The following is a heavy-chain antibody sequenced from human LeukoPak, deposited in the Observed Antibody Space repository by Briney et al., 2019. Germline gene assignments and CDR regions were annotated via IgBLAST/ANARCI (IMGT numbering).Heavy chain of an antibody. Sequence: PGRSLRLSCAASGFTFSSYGMHWVRQAPGKGLEWVAVISYDGSNKYYADSVKGRFTISRDNSKITLYLQMNSLRAEDTAVYYCAKGGYSSSWEFDYWGQGTLVTVSS. CDR2: ISYDGSNK. J-gene: IGHJ4*02. CDR3: AKGGYSSSWEFDY. D-gene: IGHD6-13*01. V-gene: IGHV3-30*18. CDR1: GFTFSSYG.